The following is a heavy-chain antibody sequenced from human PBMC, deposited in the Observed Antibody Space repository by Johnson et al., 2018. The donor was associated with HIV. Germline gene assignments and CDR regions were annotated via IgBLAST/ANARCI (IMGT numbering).Heavy chain of an antibody. CDR1: GFTFDDYA. V-gene: IGHV3-43D*03. D-gene: IGHD3-9*01. J-gene: IGHJ3*02. CDR2: LSGDGGST. CDR3: ARGPSPYYDILTGAGAFDI. Sequence: VQVVESGGGLVQPGRSLRLSCAASGFTFDDYAMHWVRQAPGKGLEWVSLLSGDGGSTYYADSMKGRFTISRDNSKNSLYLQMNSLRPEDTALDYFARGPSPYYDILTGAGAFDIWGQGTMVTVSS.